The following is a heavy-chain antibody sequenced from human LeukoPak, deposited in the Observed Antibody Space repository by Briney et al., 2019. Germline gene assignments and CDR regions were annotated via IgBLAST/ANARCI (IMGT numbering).Heavy chain of an antibody. CDR1: GGSISSGGYY. D-gene: IGHD4-23*01. J-gene: IGHJ2*01. Sequence: PSQTLSLTCTVSGGSISSGGYYWIWIRQHPGKGLEWIGYIYYSGSTYYNPSLKSRVTISVDTSKNKFSLKLSSVTAADTAVYYCARDRYTVVSWYFDLWGRGTLVTVSS. CDR3: ARDRYTVVSWYFDL. V-gene: IGHV4-31*03. CDR2: IYYSGST.